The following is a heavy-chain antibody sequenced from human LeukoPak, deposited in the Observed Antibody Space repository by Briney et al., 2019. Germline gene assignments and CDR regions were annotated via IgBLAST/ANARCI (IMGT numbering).Heavy chain of an antibody. Sequence: ASVKVSCKASGYTFTNYYMHWMRQAPGQGLEWMGIINPSGGSTSYAQKFQGRVTMTRDTSTSTVYMELSSLRSEDTAVYYCARDRSIAPGVTRGFYFDYWGQGTLVTVSS. V-gene: IGHV1-46*01. J-gene: IGHJ4*02. CDR3: ARDRSIAPGVTRGFYFDY. CDR1: GYTFTNYY. D-gene: IGHD6-6*01. CDR2: INPSGGST.